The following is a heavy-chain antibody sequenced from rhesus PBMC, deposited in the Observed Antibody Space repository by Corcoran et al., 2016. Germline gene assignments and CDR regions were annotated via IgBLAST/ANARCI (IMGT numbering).Heavy chain of an antibody. V-gene: IGHV4S11*01. Sequence: QVQLQESGPGLVKPLETLSLTCAVSGGSLSSDYWSWIRQAPGKGLEGIGYIYGSGISTTYNPSLKIRVTLSVDTSKNQLSLKLSSVTAADTSVYYCARLWRRLNFDCWGQGVLVAVSS. CDR1: GGSLSSDY. CDR3: ARLWRRLNFDC. CDR2: IYGSGIST. J-gene: IGHJ4*01. D-gene: IGHD6-25*01.